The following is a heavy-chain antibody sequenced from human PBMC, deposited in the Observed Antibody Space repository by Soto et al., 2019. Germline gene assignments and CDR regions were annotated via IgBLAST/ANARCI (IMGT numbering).Heavy chain of an antibody. Sequence: QVQLVESGGGVVQPGRSLRLSCAASGFTFSSYAMHWVRQAPGKGLEWVAVISYDGSNKYYADSVKGRFTISRDNSKNTLYLQMNSLRAEDTAVYYCARDRVWFGELTDAFDIWGQGTMVTVSS. CDR1: GFTFSSYA. V-gene: IGHV3-30-3*01. CDR3: ARDRVWFGELTDAFDI. CDR2: ISYDGSNK. J-gene: IGHJ3*02. D-gene: IGHD3-10*01.